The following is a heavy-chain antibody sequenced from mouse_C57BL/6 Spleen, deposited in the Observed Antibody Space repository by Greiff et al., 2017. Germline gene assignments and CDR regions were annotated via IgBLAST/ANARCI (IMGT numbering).Heavy chain of an antibody. J-gene: IGHJ1*03. V-gene: IGHV1-64*01. CDR2: IHPTSGST. CDR3: ASPMIATGDWYFYV. CDR1: GYTFTSYW. D-gene: IGHD2-4*01. Sequence: QVQLQQPGAELVKPGASVKLSCKASGYTFTSYWMHWVKQRPGQGLEWIGMIHPTSGSTNYNEKFKSKATLTVDKSSSTAYMQLSSLTSEDSAVYYCASPMIATGDWYFYVWGTGTTVTVAS.